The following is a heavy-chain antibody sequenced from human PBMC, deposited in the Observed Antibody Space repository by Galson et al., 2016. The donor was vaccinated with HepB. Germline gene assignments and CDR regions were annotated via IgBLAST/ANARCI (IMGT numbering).Heavy chain of an antibody. J-gene: IGHJ4*02. D-gene: IGHD1-1*01. V-gene: IGHV3-13*01. CDR3: VRGNWNYGDF. CDR2: IGIAGDT. Sequence: SLRLSCVASGFTFSTYDMHWVRQPTGKGLEWVSAIGIAGDTYYSASVKGRFTISRENAKNSLYLQMNSLRAEDTALYYCVRGNWNYGDFWGQGTLVTVSS. CDR1: GFTFSTYD.